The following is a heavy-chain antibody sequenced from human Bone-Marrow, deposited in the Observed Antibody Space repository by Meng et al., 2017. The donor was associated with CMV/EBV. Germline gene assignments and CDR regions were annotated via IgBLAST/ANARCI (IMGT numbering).Heavy chain of an antibody. CDR1: GYTFTAYD. D-gene: IGHD6-13*01. Sequence: ASVKVSCKASGYTFTAYDMHWLRQAPGQGLEWMGWINPSRGGTSYAQKCPGRVTMTTDTSISTAYMELSNLTSDDTAVFYCANFLYSSSWYDVWGQGTLVTVSS. V-gene: IGHV1-2*02. CDR3: ANFLYSSSWYDV. J-gene: IGHJ5*02. CDR2: INPSRGGT.